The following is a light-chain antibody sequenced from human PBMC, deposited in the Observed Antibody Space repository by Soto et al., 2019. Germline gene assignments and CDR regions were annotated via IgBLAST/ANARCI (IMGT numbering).Light chain of an antibody. V-gene: IGKV1-5*01. J-gene: IGKJ4*01. Sequence: DIQMTQSPSTLSASVGDRVTITCRASQNIRSWLAWYQQRPGKVPNLLIWDTSKLPSGVPSRFSGSGSATEFTLTIASLQRDDFATYWCQQYDEYPLTFGGGTKVEL. CDR3: QQYDEYPLT. CDR2: DTS. CDR1: QNIRSW.